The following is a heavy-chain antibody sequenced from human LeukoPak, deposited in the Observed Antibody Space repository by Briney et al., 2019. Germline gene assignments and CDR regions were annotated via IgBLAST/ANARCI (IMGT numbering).Heavy chain of an antibody. CDR2: IKSDGST. CDR3: ARGGTYQPLLGY. CDR1: GFTFSSYW. J-gene: IGHJ4*02. D-gene: IGHD2-2*01. V-gene: IGHV3-74*01. Sequence: GGSLRLSCAASGFTFSSYWMHWVRQAPGKGLVWVSRIKSDGSTRYADSVKGRFTISRDNAKNTVSLQMNSLRAEDTGVYYCARGGTYQPLLGYWGQGTLVTVSS.